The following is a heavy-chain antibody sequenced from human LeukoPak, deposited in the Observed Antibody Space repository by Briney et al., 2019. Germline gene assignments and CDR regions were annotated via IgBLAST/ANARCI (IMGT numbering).Heavy chain of an antibody. CDR2: ISWNSDNI. CDR1: GFTFDDYA. CDR3: AKDIGPHSSSPDY. Sequence: GGSLRLSCAASGFTFDDYAMHWVRQAPGKGLEWVSGISWNSDNIGYADSVKGRFTISRDNAQNSLYLQMNSLRAEDTALYYCAKDIGPHSSSPDYWGQGTLVTVSS. J-gene: IGHJ4*02. V-gene: IGHV3-9*01. D-gene: IGHD6-13*01.